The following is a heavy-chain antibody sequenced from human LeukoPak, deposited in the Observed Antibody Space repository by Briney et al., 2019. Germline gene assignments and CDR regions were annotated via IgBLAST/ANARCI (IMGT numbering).Heavy chain of an antibody. D-gene: IGHD6-19*01. Sequence: PGGSLRLSCAASGFTFSTYSMTWVRQAPGKGLEWVSAISGSGGSTYYADSVKGRFTISRDNSKNTLYLQMNSLRAEDTAVYYCAKVLYSSGWYSAFDIWGQGTMVTVSS. CDR2: ISGSGGST. CDR1: GFTFSTYS. V-gene: IGHV3-23*01. CDR3: AKVLYSSGWYSAFDI. J-gene: IGHJ3*02.